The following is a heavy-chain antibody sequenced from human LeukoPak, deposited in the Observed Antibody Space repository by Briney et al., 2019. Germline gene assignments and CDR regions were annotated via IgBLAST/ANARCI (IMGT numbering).Heavy chain of an antibody. CDR1: GGSFSGSY. Sequence: SETLSLTCAVHGGSFSGSYWSWTRQTPGKGLVWIGEINHTGSTNYNPSLKSRATISVDMSKNQFSLKVSSVTAADTAVYYCARTTYIAAAGVFDYWGQGTLVTVSS. V-gene: IGHV4-34*01. D-gene: IGHD6-13*01. J-gene: IGHJ4*02. CDR3: ARTTYIAAAGVFDY. CDR2: INHTGST.